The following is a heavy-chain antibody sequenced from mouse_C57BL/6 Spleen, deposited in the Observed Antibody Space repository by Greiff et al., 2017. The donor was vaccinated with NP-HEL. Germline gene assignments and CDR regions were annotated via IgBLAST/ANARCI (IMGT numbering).Heavy chain of an antibody. D-gene: IGHD1-1*01. V-gene: IGHV3-6*01. Sequence: ESGPGLVKPSQSLSLTCSVTGYSITSGYYWNWIRQFPGNKLEWMGYISYDGSNNYNPSLKNRISITRDTSKNQFFLKLNSVTTEDTATYYCARDKTTVVPYWYFDVWGTGTTVTVSS. CDR2: ISYDGSN. CDR3: ARDKTTVVPYWYFDV. CDR1: GYSITSGYY. J-gene: IGHJ1*03.